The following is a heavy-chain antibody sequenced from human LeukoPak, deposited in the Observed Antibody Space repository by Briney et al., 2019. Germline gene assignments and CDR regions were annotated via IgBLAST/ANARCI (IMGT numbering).Heavy chain of an antibody. V-gene: IGHV4-39*07. CDR3: ARGMRIVATMIDY. CDR1: GGSISSSSYY. D-gene: IGHD5-12*01. J-gene: IGHJ4*02. Sequence: SETLSLTCTVSGGSISSSSYYWGWIRQPPGKGLEWIGSIYYSGSTYYNPSLKSRVTISVDTSKNQFSLKLSSVTAADTAVYYCARGMRIVATMIDYWGQGALVTVSS. CDR2: IYYSGST.